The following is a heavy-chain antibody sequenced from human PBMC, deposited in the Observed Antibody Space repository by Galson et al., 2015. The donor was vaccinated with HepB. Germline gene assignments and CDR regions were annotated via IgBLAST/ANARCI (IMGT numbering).Heavy chain of an antibody. CDR3: ARDIPVAGVYYYYGMDV. Sequence: SVKVSCKASGYTFTSYAMHWVRQAPGQRLEWMGWINAGNGNTKYSQKFQGRVTITRDTSASTAYMELSSLRSEDTAVYYCARDIPVAGVYYYYGMDVWGQGTTVTVSS. V-gene: IGHV1-3*01. CDR2: INAGNGNT. CDR1: GYTFTSYA. D-gene: IGHD6-19*01. J-gene: IGHJ6*02.